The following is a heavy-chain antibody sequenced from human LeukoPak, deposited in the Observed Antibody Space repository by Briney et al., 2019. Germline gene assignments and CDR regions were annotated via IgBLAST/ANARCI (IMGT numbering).Heavy chain of an antibody. CDR1: GYSISSGYY. CDR2: IYHSGST. CDR3: ARRNYDFWSGYWFDP. D-gene: IGHD3-3*01. J-gene: IGHJ5*02. Sequence: SETLSLTCTVSGYSISSGYYWGWIRQPPGKGLEWIGSIYHSGSTYYNPSLKSRVTISVDTSKNQFSLKLSSVTAADTAVYYCARRNYDFWSGYWFDPWGQGTLVTVSS. V-gene: IGHV4-38-2*02.